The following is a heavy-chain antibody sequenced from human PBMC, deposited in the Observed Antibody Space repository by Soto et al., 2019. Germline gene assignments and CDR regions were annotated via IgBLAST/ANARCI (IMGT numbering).Heavy chain of an antibody. CDR1: GGSFSDYY. CDR3: AAIRVATPSHFDS. V-gene: IGHV4-59*01. J-gene: IGHJ4*02. CDR2: IYYSGST. Sequence: SETLSLTCSVSGGSFSDYYWTWIWQPPGKGLEWIGYIYYSGSTNYNPSLKSRVTISLDTSKNQFSLKLTSVTAADTAVYYCAAIRVATPSHFDSWGQGTLVTVSS. D-gene: IGHD5-12*01.